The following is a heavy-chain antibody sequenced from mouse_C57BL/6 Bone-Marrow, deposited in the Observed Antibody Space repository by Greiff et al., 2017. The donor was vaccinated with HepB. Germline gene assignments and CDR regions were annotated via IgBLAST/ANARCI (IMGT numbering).Heavy chain of an antibody. V-gene: IGHV5-12*01. CDR2: ISNGGGST. CDR3: ARGTTPRDDYAMDY. J-gene: IGHJ4*01. Sequence: EVKLMESGGGLVQPGGSLKLSCAASGFTFSDYYMYWVRQTPEKRLEWVAYISNGGGSTYYPDTVKGRFTISRDNAKNTLYLQMSRLKSEDTAMYYCARGTTPRDDYAMDYWGQGTSVTVSS. CDR1: GFTFSDYY. D-gene: IGHD1-1*01.